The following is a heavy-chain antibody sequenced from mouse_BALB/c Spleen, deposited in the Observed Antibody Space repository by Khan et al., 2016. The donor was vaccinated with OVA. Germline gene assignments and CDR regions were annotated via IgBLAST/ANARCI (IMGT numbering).Heavy chain of an antibody. Sequence: VQLKQSGTVLARPGTSVKMSCKASGYTFTSYWIHWVKQRPGQGLEWIGAIYPGNSDTSYNQKFKGKATLTADTSSSTAYMELSSLANEDSAVYYCTRFGYFFAYWGQGTLVTVSA. D-gene: IGHD2-3*01. CDR1: GYTFTSYW. V-gene: IGHV1-5*01. CDR2: IYPGNSDT. J-gene: IGHJ3*01. CDR3: TRFGYFFAY.